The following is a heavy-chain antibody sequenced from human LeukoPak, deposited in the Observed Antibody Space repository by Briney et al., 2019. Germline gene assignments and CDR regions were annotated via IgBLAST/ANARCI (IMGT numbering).Heavy chain of an antibody. CDR2: INSDGSAK. J-gene: IGHJ6*02. CDR1: GFTFSSYW. D-gene: IGHD4-17*01. CDR3: ARGTISGDSGTGMDV. Sequence: GGSLRLSCAASGFTFSSYWIHWVRQGPRKGLVWVSRINSDGSAKTYADSVKGRFTISRDNAKSTLYLQMNSLRAEDTAVYYCARGTISGDSGTGMDVWGQGTTVTVSS. V-gene: IGHV3-74*01.